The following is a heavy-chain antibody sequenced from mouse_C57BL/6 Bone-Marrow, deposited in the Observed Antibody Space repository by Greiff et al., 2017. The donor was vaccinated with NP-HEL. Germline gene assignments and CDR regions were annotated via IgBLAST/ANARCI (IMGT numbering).Heavy chain of an antibody. CDR3: ARDHGDYDGGPYWYFDV. Sequence: EVMLVESEGGLVQPGSSMKLSCTASGFTFSDYYMAWVRQVPEKGLEWVANINYDGSSTYYLDSLKSRFIISRDNAKNILYLQMSSLKSEDTATYYCARDHGDYDGGPYWYFDVWGTGTTVTVSS. J-gene: IGHJ1*03. V-gene: IGHV5-16*01. CDR2: INYDGSST. D-gene: IGHD2-4*01. CDR1: GFTFSDYY.